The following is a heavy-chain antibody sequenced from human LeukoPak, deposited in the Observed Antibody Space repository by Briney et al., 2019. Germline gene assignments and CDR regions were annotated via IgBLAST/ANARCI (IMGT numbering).Heavy chain of an antibody. CDR2: IYYGGST. V-gene: IGHV4-61*01. D-gene: IGHD5/OR15-5a*01. CDR3: ARGTPILCLDY. J-gene: IGHJ4*02. Sequence: PSETLSLTCTVSGGSVSSGSYYWSWIRQPPGKGLEWIGYIYYGGSTNYNPSLKSRVTISVDTSKNQFSLKLSSVTAADTAVYYCARGTPILCLDYWGQGTLVTVSS. CDR1: GGSVSSGSYY.